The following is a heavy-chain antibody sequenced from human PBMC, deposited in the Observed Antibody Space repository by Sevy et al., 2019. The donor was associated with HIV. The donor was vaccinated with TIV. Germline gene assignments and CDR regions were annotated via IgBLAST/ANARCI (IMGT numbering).Heavy chain of an antibody. CDR3: ASSYYESSGYSPLYYYGMDV. D-gene: IGHD3-22*01. V-gene: IGHV1-69*06. CDR1: GGTFSNYA. Sequence: ASVKVSCKASGGTFSNYAISWVRQAPGQGLEWMGGFIPMFDTANSAQKFQGRVTLTADRSTSTADMELSSLRSEDTAVYYCASSYYESSGYSPLYYYGMDVWGQGTTVTVSS. CDR2: FIPMFDTA. J-gene: IGHJ6*02.